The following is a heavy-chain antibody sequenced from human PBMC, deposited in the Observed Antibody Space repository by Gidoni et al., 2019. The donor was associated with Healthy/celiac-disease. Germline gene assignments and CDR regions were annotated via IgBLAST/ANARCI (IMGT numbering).Heavy chain of an antibody. CDR1: GFTFSSYA. CDR3: AKGPSSSWDFDY. Sequence: EVQLLESGGGLVQPGGSLRLSCAASGFTFSSYAMSWVRQAPGKGLGWVSAISGSGGSTYYADSVKGRFTISRDKSKNTLYLQMNSLRAEDTAIYYCAKGPSSSWDFDYWGQGTLVTVSS. V-gene: IGHV3-23*01. J-gene: IGHJ4*02. D-gene: IGHD6-13*01. CDR2: ISGSGGST.